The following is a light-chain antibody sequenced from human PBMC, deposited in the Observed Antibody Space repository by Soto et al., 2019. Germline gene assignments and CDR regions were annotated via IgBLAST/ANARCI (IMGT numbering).Light chain of an antibody. V-gene: IGKV1-8*01. J-gene: IGKJ2*01. CDR2: AAY. CDR1: QGIRSY. Sequence: AIRMTQSPSSFSASTGDRVTITCRASQGIRSYLAWYQQKPGKAPKLLIYAAYTLQSGVPSRFSGSGSGTDFTLTISCLQSEDFATYYCQQYYSYPPTFGQGTKLEIK. CDR3: QQYYSYPPT.